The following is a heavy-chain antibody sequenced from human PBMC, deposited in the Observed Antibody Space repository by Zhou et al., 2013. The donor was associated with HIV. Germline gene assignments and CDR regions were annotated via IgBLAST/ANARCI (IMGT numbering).Heavy chain of an antibody. V-gene: IGHV1-46*01. CDR3: ARGLAAAGMDYYYGMGV. J-gene: IGHJ6*02. Sequence: QVQLVQSGAEVKKPGASVNVSCKASGYTFTTYYIHWVRQAPAQGLEWMGVINPSNGGTTYAQKFQGRVTMTRDTSTSTVYMELSSLRSEDTALYYCARGLAAAGMDYYYGMGVWGQGTTVTVSS. CDR1: GYTFTTYY. CDR2: INPSNGGT. D-gene: IGHD6-25*01.